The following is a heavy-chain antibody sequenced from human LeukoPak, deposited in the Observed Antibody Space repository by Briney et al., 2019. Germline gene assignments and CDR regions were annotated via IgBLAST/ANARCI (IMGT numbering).Heavy chain of an antibody. J-gene: IGHJ4*02. CDR1: GFTVSSNY. CDR3: SKLKGWYGEGYFDY. Sequence: PGGSLRLSCAASGFTVSSNYMSWVRQPAGKGLEWVSVIYSGGATFYADSVKGRFTISRDNSKNTLYLQMNSLRADDTAVYYCSKLKGWYGEGYFDYWGQGTLVIVSS. CDR2: IYSGGAT. D-gene: IGHD6-19*01. V-gene: IGHV3-53*01.